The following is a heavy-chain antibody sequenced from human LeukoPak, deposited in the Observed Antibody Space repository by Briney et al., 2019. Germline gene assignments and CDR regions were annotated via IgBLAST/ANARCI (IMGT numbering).Heavy chain of an antibody. CDR2: ISGSGGST. J-gene: IGHJ4*02. D-gene: IGHD4-17*01. Sequence: GGSLRLSCAASGFTFSSYGMSWVRQAPGKGLEWVSAISGSGGSTYYADSVKGRFTISRDNSKNTLYLQMNSLRAEDTAVYYCATNGDYGYYFDYWGQGTLVTVSS. CDR3: ATNGDYGYYFDY. V-gene: IGHV3-23*01. CDR1: GFTFSSYG.